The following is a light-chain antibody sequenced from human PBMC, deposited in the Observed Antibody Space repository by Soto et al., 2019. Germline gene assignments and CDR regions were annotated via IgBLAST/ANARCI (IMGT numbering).Light chain of an antibody. CDR2: DAS. Sequence: EIVLTQSPATLSLSPGERATLSCRASQTIRTYLAWYRQKPGQAPRLLIYDASNRAPGIPARFSGSGSGTDFTLTISRLEPEDFGVYYCQQRNNWLGTFGPGTKVDIK. V-gene: IGKV3-11*01. J-gene: IGKJ3*01. CDR3: QQRNNWLGT. CDR1: QTIRTY.